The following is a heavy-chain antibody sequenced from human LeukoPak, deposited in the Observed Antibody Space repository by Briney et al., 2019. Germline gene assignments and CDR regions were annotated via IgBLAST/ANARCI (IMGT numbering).Heavy chain of an antibody. CDR1: GGSLSRYY. CDR2: IYYSGST. J-gene: IGHJ4*02. D-gene: IGHD5-18*01. CDR3: AREGYSYGLDY. Sequence: SETLSLTCAVSGGSLSRYYWSWIRQPPGKGLVWIGYIYYSGSTNHNPSLKSRVTISVDTSKNQFSLKLSSVTAADTAVYYCAREGYSYGLDYWGQGTLVTVSS. V-gene: IGHV4-59*01.